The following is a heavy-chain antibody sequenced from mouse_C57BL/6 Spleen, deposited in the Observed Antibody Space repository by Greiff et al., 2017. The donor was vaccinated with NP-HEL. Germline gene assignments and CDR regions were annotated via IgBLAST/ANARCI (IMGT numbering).Heavy chain of an antibody. V-gene: IGHV1-66*01. CDR1: GYSFTSYY. CDR2: FYPGSGNT. Sequence: VQLVESGPELVKPGASVTISCKASGYSFTSYYIHWVLQRPGQGLEWIGWFYPGSGNTKYNEKFKGKATLTADTTSNTDYMQLSILTTEDSAVSYCARDSSGYGYWGQGTTLTVSS. CDR3: ARDSSGYGY. D-gene: IGHD3-2*02. J-gene: IGHJ2*01.